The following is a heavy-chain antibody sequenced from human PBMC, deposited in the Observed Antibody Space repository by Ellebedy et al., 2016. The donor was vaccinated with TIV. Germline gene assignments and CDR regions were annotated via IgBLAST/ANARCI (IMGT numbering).Heavy chain of an antibody. V-gene: IGHV4-4*07. Sequence: SETLSLXXTVSGGSISSYYWSWIRQPAGKGLEWIGRIYTSGSTNYNPSLKSRVTMSVDTSKNQFSLKLSSVTAADTAVYYCAREGGGYCSSTSCLMGNWYFDLWGRGTLVTVSS. J-gene: IGHJ2*01. CDR2: IYTSGST. CDR1: GGSISSYY. D-gene: IGHD2-2*01. CDR3: AREGGGYCSSTSCLMGNWYFDL.